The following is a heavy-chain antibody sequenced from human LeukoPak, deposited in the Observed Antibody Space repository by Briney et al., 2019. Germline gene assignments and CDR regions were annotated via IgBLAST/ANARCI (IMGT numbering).Heavy chain of an antibody. J-gene: IGHJ6*03. D-gene: IGHD3-10*01. Sequence: PSETLSLTCTVSGGSISSYYRSWIRQPPGKGLEWIGYIYYSGSTNYNPSLKSRVTISVDTSKNQFSLKLSSVTAADTAVYYCARDVRGSGMDVWGKGTTVTVSS. V-gene: IGHV4-59*01. CDR3: ARDVRGSGMDV. CDR2: IYYSGST. CDR1: GGSISSYY.